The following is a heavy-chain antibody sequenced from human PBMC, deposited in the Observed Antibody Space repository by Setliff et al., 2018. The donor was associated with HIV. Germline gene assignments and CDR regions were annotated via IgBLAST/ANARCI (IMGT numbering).Heavy chain of an antibody. J-gene: IGHJ4*02. CDR1: GGSISSNKYY. CDR2: LSPSGTT. V-gene: IGHV4-39*07. D-gene: IGHD4-17*01. CDR3: ASFFVTTVTNQDY. Sequence: PSETLSLTCSVSGGSISSNKYYWSWIRQPPGKGLEWIGELSPSGTTRSNPSLQSRVTISLDTSNNQFSLRLTSVTAADTAMYYCASFFVTTVTNQDYWGQGTPVTVSS.